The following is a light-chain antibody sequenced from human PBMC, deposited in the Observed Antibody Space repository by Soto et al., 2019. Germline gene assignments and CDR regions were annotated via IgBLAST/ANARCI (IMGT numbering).Light chain of an antibody. Sequence: DIQMTQSPSSLSASVGDRVTITCRASQGISNYLAWYQQKPGKVPKLLIYAASTLQSGVPSRFSGNGSGTDFTLTISSLQPEDVATYYCQKYNSALGFTFGPGTKVDIK. CDR1: QGISNY. CDR2: AAS. J-gene: IGKJ3*01. CDR3: QKYNSALGFT. V-gene: IGKV1-27*01.